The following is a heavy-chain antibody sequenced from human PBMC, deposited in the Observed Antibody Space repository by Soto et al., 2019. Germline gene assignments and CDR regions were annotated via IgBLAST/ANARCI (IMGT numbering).Heavy chain of an antibody. D-gene: IGHD6-13*01. CDR3: ARDRLQQLGPPYAYYYMDV. CDR2: IWFDGSSQ. CDR1: GFTFSRYG. V-gene: IGHV3-33*01. Sequence: QVQLVESGGGVVQPGRSPRLSCASSGFTFSRYGMHWVRKAPGKGLEWVGVIWFDGSSQFYADSVKGRFTFSRDNSKHTLYLQMNSLRAEDTAVYYCARDRLQQLGPPYAYYYMDVWGKGTTVTVSS. J-gene: IGHJ6*03.